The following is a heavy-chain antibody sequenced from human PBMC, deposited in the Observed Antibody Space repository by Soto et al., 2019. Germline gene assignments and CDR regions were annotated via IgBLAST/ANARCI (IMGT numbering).Heavy chain of an antibody. CDR1: GVSISSGDYY. J-gene: IGHJ3*02. V-gene: IGHV4-30-4*01. CDR3: XXXXXXXXXXXXXPNDEFDI. Sequence: QVQLQESGPGLVKTSQTLSLTCTVSGVSISSGDYYWSWIRQTPGKGLEWIGYIYYSENTNYNPPLXXXXAISXXXXXXXXXXXXXXXXXXXXXXXXXXXXXXXXXXXXXXPNDEFDIWGQGTMVTVSS. CDR2: IYYSENT.